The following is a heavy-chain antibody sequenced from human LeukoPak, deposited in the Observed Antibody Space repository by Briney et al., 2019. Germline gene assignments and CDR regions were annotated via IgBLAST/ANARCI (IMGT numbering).Heavy chain of an antibody. J-gene: IGHJ3*01. CDR3: ARVDTRLGPGAFDV. D-gene: IGHD3-16*01. V-gene: IGHV1-2*04. Sequence: ASVKVSCKASGYTFTNYYMHWVRQAPGQGLEWMGWINPNSGGANYAQKFQGWVTMTRDTSISTAYMELSRLRSDDTAVYYCARVDTRLGPGAFDVWGQGTMVIVSS. CDR1: GYTFTNYY. CDR2: INPNSGGA.